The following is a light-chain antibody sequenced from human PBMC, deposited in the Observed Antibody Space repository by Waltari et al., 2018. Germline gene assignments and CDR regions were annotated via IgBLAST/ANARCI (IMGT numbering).Light chain of an antibody. J-gene: IGKJ2*01. CDR3: QQYYSYPRT. Sequence: IRMTQSPSSFSPSNGLRVSITCQASQGISSFLAWYQQKPGKAPKLLIYTASTLQSGVPSRFSGSGSGTDFTLTISCLQSEDFATYYCQQYYSYPRTFGQGTKLEIK. V-gene: IGKV1-8*01. CDR2: TAS. CDR1: QGISSF.